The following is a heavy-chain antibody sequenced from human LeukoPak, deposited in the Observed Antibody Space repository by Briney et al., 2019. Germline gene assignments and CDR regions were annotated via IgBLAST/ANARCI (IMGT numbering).Heavy chain of an antibody. Sequence: GGSLRLSCAASGFTFSDFWMSWVRQAPGKGLEWVSVIYSGGSTYYADSVKGRFTISRDNSKNTLYLQMNSLRAEDTAVYYCVRTSGYSYGNDLDYWGQGTLVTVSS. V-gene: IGHV3-66*01. D-gene: IGHD5-18*01. J-gene: IGHJ4*02. CDR2: IYSGGST. CDR1: GFTFSDFW. CDR3: VRTSGYSYGNDLDY.